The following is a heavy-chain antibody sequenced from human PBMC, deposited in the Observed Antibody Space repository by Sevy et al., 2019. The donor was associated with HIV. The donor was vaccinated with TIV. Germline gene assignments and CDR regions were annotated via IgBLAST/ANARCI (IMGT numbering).Heavy chain of an antibody. CDR2: ISSSSSYI. D-gene: IGHD3-22*01. V-gene: IGHV3-21*01. J-gene: IGHJ4*02. CDR1: GFIFSNYI. CDR3: AGENYYDSTAYRFDY. Sequence: GGSLRLSCAASGFIFSNYIMNWVRQAPGKGLEWVSSISSSSSYIYYADSVKGRFTISRDNAKNSLYLQMNSLRAEETAVDYCAGENYYDSTAYRFDYWGQGTLVTVSS.